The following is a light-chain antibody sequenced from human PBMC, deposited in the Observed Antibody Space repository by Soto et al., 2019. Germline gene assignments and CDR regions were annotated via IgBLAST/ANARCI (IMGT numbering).Light chain of an antibody. CDR2: LNSDGSH. CDR1: SGHSSYA. V-gene: IGLV4-69*01. CDR3: QTWVTGIQV. J-gene: IGLJ2*01. Sequence: QLVLTQSPSASASLGASVKLTCTLSSGHSSYAIAWHQQRSEKGPRYLMKLNSDGSHSKGDGIPDRFSGSSSGAERYLTISSLQSEDEADYYCQTWVTGIQVFGGGTKLTVL.